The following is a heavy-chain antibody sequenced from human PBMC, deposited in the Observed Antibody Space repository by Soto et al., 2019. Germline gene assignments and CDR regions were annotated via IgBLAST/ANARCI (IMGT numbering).Heavy chain of an antibody. V-gene: IGHV4-59*01. CDR2: IYYSGTT. CDR1: GGSISGFY. Sequence: SETLSLTCTVSGGSISGFYWSWIRQPPGKGLEWIGYIYYSGTTNYNPSLKSRVTISVDTSKNQFSLKLSSVTAADTATYYCAHRVLRTVFGLVTTTAIYFDFWGQGTPVTVSS. J-gene: IGHJ4*02. D-gene: IGHD3-3*01. CDR3: AHRVLRTVFGLVTTTAIYFDF.